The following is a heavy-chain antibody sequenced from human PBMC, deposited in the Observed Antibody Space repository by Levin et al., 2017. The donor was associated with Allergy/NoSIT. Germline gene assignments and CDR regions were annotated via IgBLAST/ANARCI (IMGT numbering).Heavy chain of an antibody. J-gene: IGHJ4*02. CDR3: ARGGSRYSSSWYTY. V-gene: IGHV4-4*02. Sequence: TSETLSLTCAVSGGSISSSNWWSWVRQPPGKGLEWIGEIYHSGSTNYNPSLKSRVTISVDKSKNQFSLKLSSVTAADTAVYYCARGGSRYSSSWYTYWGQGTLVTVSS. D-gene: IGHD6-13*01. CDR2: IYHSGST. CDR1: GGSISSSNW.